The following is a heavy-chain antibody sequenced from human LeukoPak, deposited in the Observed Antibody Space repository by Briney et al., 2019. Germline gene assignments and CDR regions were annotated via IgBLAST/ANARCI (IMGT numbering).Heavy chain of an antibody. V-gene: IGHV4-59*01. CDR3: ARGNPTYYDFWSGYYNFDY. CDR2: IYYSGST. Sequence: SETLSLTCTVSGGSIISYYWNWIRQPPGKGLEWIGYIYYSGSTNYNPSLKSRVTISVDTSKNQFSLKLSSVTAADTAVYYCARGNPTYYDFWSGYYNFDYWGQGTLVTVSA. CDR1: GGSIISYY. D-gene: IGHD3-3*01. J-gene: IGHJ4*02.